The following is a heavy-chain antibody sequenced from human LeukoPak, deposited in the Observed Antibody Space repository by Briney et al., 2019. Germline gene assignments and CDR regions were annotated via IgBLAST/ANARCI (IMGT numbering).Heavy chain of an antibody. D-gene: IGHD1-1*01. V-gene: IGHV4-59*01. CDR2: IYYSGST. J-gene: IGHJ6*02. Sequence: SETLSLTCTVSGGSISSYYWSWIRQPPGKGLEWIGYIYYSGSTNYSPSLKSRVTISVDTSKNQFSLKLSSVTAADTAVYYCARGLGLERLAWGKPRNYGMDVWVQGTTVTVSS. CDR1: GGSISSYY. CDR3: ARGLGLERLAWGKPRNYGMDV.